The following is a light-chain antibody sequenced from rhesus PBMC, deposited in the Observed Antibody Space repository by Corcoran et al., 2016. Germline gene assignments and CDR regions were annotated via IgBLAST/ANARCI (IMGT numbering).Light chain of an antibody. V-gene: IGKV1-28*01. CDR3: LQHVNYQYT. J-gene: IGKJ3*01. CDR2: AAS. Sequence: DIQMTQSPSSLSASVGDTVTITCRASQGISSYLNWFQQKLGKAPKLLIYAASSLETGVPSRFSGSGSGTELTLTISSLQPEDFAGYYCLQHVNYQYTFGPGTKLDIK. CDR1: QGISSY.